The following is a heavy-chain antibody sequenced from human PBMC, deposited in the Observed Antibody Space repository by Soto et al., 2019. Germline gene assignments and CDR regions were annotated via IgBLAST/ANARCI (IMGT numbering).Heavy chain of an antibody. CDR3: ARGRYGDY. CDR1: GYAFTTYG. J-gene: IGHJ4*02. D-gene: IGHD1-26*01. V-gene: IGHV1-18*01. Sequence: QVHLVQSGAEVKKPGASVKVSCQXSGYAFTTYGITWVRQAPGQGLEWMGWISAHNGNTNYAQKLQGRVTVTRDTSTSTAYXXXXXXXXXXXXXXYCARGRYGDYWGQGALVTVSS. CDR2: ISAHNGNT.